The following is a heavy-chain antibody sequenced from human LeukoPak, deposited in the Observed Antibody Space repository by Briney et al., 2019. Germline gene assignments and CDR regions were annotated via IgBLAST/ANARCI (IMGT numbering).Heavy chain of an antibody. CDR2: ISGYNGNT. CDR1: GYTFTSYG. Sequence: ASVKVSCKASGYTFTSYGISWVRQAPGQGLEWMGWISGYNGNTNYAQKLQGRVTMTTDTSTSTAYMELRSLRSDDTAVYYCARDDLRVVVAGTFDYWGRGILVTVSS. J-gene: IGHJ4*02. CDR3: ARDDLRVVVAGTFDY. V-gene: IGHV1-18*01. D-gene: IGHD2-15*01.